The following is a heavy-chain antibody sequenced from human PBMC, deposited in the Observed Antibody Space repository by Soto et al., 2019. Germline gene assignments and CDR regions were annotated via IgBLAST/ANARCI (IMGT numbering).Heavy chain of an antibody. D-gene: IGHD5-12*01. CDR2: IDPSDSYT. J-gene: IGHJ4*02. Sequence: PGASLKISCKGSGYSFTSYWISWVRQMPGKGLEWMGRIDPSDSYTNYSPSFQGHVTISADKSISTAYLQWSSLKASDTAMYYCARPADSGYDIDYWGQGTLVTVSS. CDR3: ARPADSGYDIDY. V-gene: IGHV5-10-1*01. CDR1: GYSFTSYW.